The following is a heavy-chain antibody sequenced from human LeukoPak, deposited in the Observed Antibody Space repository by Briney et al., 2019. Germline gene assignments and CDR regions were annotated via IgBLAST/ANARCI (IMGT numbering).Heavy chain of an antibody. CDR2: KSYSGST. CDR3: ARQFYTAIVLFWFDP. CDR1: GDSISSNSYY. J-gene: IGHJ5*02. D-gene: IGHD5-18*01. V-gene: IGHV4-39*07. Sequence: NPSETLSLTCSLSGDSISSNSYYWGWIRQPPGKGLEWIGIKSYSGSTFYNPSLKSRVTISLDTSKNQFSLRLSSVIAADTAVYYCARQFYTAIVLFWFDPWGLGTLVTVSS.